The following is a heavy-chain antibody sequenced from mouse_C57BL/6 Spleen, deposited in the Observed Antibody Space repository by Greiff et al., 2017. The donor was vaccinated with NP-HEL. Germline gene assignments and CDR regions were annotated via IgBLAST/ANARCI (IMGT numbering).Heavy chain of an antibody. CDR2: ISSGSSTI. Sequence: EVMLVESGGGLVKPGGSLKLSCAASGFTFSDYGMHWVRQAPEKGLEWVAYISSGSSTIYYADTVKGRFTISRDNAKNTLFLQMTSLRSEDTAMYYCARVTTVDRAWFAYWGQGNLVTVAA. CDR3: ARVTTVDRAWFAY. J-gene: IGHJ3*01. CDR1: GFTFSDYG. D-gene: IGHD1-1*01. V-gene: IGHV5-17*01.